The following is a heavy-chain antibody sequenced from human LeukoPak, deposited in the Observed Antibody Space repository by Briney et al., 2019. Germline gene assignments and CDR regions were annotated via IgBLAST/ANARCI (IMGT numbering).Heavy chain of an antibody. J-gene: IGHJ6*02. CDR3: ARVEGRDYYGSMDV. CDR2: IIPILGIA. CDR1: GGTFSSYA. D-gene: IGHD3-10*01. V-gene: IGHV1-69*04. Sequence: SVKVSCKASGGTFSSYAISWVRQAPGQGLEWMGRIIPILGIANYAQKFQGRVTITADKSTSTAFMELSSLRSEDTAVYYCARVEGRDYYGSMDVWGQGTTVTVSS.